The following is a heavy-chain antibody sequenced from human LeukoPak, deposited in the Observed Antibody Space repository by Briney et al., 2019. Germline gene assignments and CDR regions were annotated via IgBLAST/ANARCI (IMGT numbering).Heavy chain of an antibody. J-gene: IGHJ4*02. Sequence: GGSLRLSCAASGFTFSSYSMNWVRQAPGKGLEWVANIKYDGSDKYYVDSVKGRFTISRDNAKNSLYLQMNSLRAEDTAVYYCARDFSVVTVDYWGQGTLVTVSS. CDR2: IKYDGSDK. CDR1: GFTFSSYS. D-gene: IGHD2-21*02. V-gene: IGHV3-7*05. CDR3: ARDFSVVTVDY.